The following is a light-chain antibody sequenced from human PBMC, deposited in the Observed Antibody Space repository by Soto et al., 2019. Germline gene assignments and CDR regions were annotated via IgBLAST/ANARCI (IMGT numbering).Light chain of an antibody. V-gene: IGKV1-39*02. CDR2: AAS. J-gene: IGKJ4*01. CDR1: RNIYNY. CDR3: QSTYDTPA. Sequence: DIQMTQSPSSLSASVGDRVTITCRASRNIYNYLHWYQQKPGKAPTLLISAASSLHGGVPSRFRGGGSGTDYPLTITSLQPDDSAIYYCQSTYDTPAFGGGTKVEIK.